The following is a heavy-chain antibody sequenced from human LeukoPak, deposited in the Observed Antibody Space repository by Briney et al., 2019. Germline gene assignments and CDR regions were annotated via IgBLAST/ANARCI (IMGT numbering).Heavy chain of an antibody. J-gene: IGHJ4*02. Sequence: ASVKVSCRASGYPFTDYAIHWVRQAPGQRLEWMGWSSAGNSNTKLSQEFQGRVTITRDTSASTAYMELSSLRSEDMALYYWGRGGATIALDYWGQGTLVTVPS. D-gene: IGHD1-1*01. CDR2: SSAGNSNT. CDR3: GRGGATIALDY. V-gene: IGHV1-3*02. CDR1: GYPFTDYA.